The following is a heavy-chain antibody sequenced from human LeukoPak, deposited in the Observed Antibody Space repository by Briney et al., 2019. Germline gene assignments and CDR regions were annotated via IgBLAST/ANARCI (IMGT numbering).Heavy chain of an antibody. Sequence: GASVKVSCKVSGYTLTELSMHWVRQAPGKGLEWMGGFDPEDGETIYAQKFQGRVTMTEDTSTDTAYMELSSLRSEDTAVYYCATSLNRYCSSTSCQDYWGQGTLVTVSS. V-gene: IGHV1-24*01. CDR2: FDPEDGET. CDR3: ATSLNRYCSSTSCQDY. J-gene: IGHJ4*02. D-gene: IGHD2-2*01. CDR1: GYTLTELS.